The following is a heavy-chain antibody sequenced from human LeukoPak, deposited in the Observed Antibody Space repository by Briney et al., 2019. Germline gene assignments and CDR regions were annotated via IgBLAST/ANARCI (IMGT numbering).Heavy chain of an antibody. CDR2: ITAVGGDT. CDR1: GLRFNEYA. V-gene: IGHV3-23*01. D-gene: IGHD3/OR15-3a*01. CDR3: AKGSRTSRPYYFDF. J-gene: IGHJ4*02. Sequence: GRSLRLSCAPSGLRFNEYAMSWVRQAPGKGLEWISAITAVGGDTYHADSVKGRFTISRTNAGNSLYLQMNSLRVEDSAVYHCAKGSRTSRPYYFDFWGQGTLVTVSS.